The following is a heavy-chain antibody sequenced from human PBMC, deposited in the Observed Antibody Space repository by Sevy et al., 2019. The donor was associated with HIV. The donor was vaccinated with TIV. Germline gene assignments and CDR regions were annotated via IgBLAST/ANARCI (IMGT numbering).Heavy chain of an antibody. Sequence: LSLTCAASGFTFSSYGMHWVRQAPGKGLEWVALIWYDGTNKYYADSVKGRFTISRENSKNTLYLQMNSLRAEDTAVYYCASGAYYYASRSQNFDYWGPGTLVTVSS. CDR2: IWYDGTNK. D-gene: IGHD3-10*01. V-gene: IGHV3-33*01. CDR3: ASGAYYYASRSQNFDY. J-gene: IGHJ4*02. CDR1: GFTFSSYG.